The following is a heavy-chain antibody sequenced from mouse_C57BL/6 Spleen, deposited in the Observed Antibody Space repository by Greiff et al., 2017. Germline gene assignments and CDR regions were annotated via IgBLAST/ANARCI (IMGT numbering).Heavy chain of an antibody. CDR2: INYDGSST. Sequence: EVMLVESEGGLVQPGSSMKLSCTASGFTFSDYYMAWVRQVPEKGLEWVANINYDGSSTYYLDSLKSRFIISRDNAKNILYLKMSSLKSEDTATYYCARVITTVVAPYFDYWGQGTTLTVSS. CDR1: GFTFSDYY. J-gene: IGHJ2*01. D-gene: IGHD1-1*01. CDR3: ARVITTVVAPYFDY. V-gene: IGHV5-16*01.